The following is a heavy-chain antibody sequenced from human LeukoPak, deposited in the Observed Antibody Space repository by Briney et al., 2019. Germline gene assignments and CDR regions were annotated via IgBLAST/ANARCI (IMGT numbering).Heavy chain of an antibody. J-gene: IGHJ4*02. Sequence: GGSPRLSCTASGFSFSNYDMHWVRQAPGKGLEWVSGLGSVGDTYYPDSVKGRFTISKETAKNSLYLQMSSLRDGDTAVYYCVRGRRSYGFDHWGQGTLVTVSS. V-gene: IGHV3-13*01. CDR1: GFSFSNYD. D-gene: IGHD3-16*01. CDR2: LGSVGDT. CDR3: VRGRRSYGFDH.